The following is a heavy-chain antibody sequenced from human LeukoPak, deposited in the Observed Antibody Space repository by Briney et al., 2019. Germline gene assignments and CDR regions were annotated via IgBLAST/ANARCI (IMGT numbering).Heavy chain of an antibody. CDR1: GGSISSSNW. Sequence: PSGTLSLTCAVSGGSISSSNWWSWVRQPPGKGLEWIGEIYHSGSTNYNPSLKSRVTISVDKSKNQFSLQLNSVSSEETAVYYCARTRDLGPDYWGQGTLVTVSS. V-gene: IGHV4-4*02. D-gene: IGHD1-26*01. J-gene: IGHJ4*02. CDR2: IYHSGST. CDR3: ARTRDLGPDY.